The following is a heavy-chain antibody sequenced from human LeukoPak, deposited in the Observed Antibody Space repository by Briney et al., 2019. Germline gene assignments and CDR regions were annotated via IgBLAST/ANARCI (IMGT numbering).Heavy chain of an antibody. D-gene: IGHD3-3*01. V-gene: IGHV5-51*01. CDR1: GYSFTSYW. CDR3: ARLVGFGVVIIGWFDP. CDR2: IYPGDSDT. J-gene: IGHJ5*02. Sequence: GESLKISCKGSGYSFTSYWIGWVRQMPVKGLEWMGIIYPGDSDTRYSPSFQGQVTISADKSISTAYLQWSSLKASDTAMYYCARLVGFGVVIIGWFDPWGQGTLVTVSS.